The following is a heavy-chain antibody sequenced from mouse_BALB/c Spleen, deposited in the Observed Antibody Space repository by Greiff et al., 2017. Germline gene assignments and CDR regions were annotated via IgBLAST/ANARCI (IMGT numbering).Heavy chain of an antibody. J-gene: IGHJ3*01. CDR2: INPSNGRT. Sequence: QVHVKQSGAELVKPGASVKLSCKASGYTFTSYWMHWVKQRPGQGLEWIGEINPSNGRTNYNEKFKSKATLTVDKSSSTAYMQLSSLTSEDSAVYYCADRFAYWGQGTLGTGSA. CDR1: GYTFTSYW. V-gene: IGHV1S81*02. CDR3: ADRFAY.